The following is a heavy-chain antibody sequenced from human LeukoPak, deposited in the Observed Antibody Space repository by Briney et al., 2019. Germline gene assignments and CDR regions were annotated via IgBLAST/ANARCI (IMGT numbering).Heavy chain of an antibody. D-gene: IGHD2-15*01. J-gene: IGHJ4*02. Sequence: PGGSLRLSCAASGFSVSSNAVSWMRQAPGQGLEWVSVMYIDGDTDYVDAVKGRFTISRDNSKNTLFLQMNSLRAEDTAMYYCAKTTYCTGGSCYSGLLEYWGQGTLVTVSS. V-gene: IGHV3-53*01. CDR1: GFSVSSNA. CDR3: AKTTYCTGGSCYSGLLEY. CDR2: MYIDGDT.